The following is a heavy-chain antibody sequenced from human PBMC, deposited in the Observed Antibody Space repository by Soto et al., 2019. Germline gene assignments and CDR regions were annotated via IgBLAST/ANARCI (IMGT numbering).Heavy chain of an antibody. CDR2: IYNDGTYS. Sequence: GGSLRLSCAASGFIFKMYWMHWVRQSPGKGLVWISRIYNDGTYSDYADSVRGRFTISRDNVKNSLHLQMNSLRAEDTAVYYCTRDASRDSSARGWFDPWGPGXLVTVYS. CDR1: GFIFKMYW. D-gene: IGHD6-13*01. J-gene: IGHJ5*02. V-gene: IGHV3-74*01. CDR3: TRDASRDSSARGWFDP.